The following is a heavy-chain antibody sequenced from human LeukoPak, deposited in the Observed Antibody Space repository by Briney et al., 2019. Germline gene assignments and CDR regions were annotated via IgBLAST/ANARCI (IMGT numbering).Heavy chain of an antibody. D-gene: IGHD6-19*01. Sequence: KPSETLSLTCTVSGGSISSSSYYWGWIRQPPGKGLEWIGSIYYSGSTYYNPSLKSRVTISVDTSKNQFSLKLSSVTAADTAVYYCARDKEMSVAGYFDYWGQGTLVTVSS. CDR3: ARDKEMSVAGYFDY. J-gene: IGHJ4*02. CDR1: GGSISSSSYY. V-gene: IGHV4-39*07. CDR2: IYYSGST.